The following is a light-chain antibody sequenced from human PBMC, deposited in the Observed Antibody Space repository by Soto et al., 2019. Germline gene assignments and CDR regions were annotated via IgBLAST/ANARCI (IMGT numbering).Light chain of an antibody. V-gene: IGKV3-15*01. CDR2: GAS. J-gene: IGKJ1*01. Sequence: EIVMTQSPATLSVSPGERATLSCRASQSVSSNLAWYQQKPGQAPRLLIYGASTRATGIPARFSGSGSGTEFTPTISSLQSEDFAVYYCQQYNNWPTWTFGQGTKV. CDR1: QSVSSN. CDR3: QQYNNWPTWT.